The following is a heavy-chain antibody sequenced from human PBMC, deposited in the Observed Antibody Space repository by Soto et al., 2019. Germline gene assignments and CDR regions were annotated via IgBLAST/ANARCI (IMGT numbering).Heavy chain of an antibody. CDR1: GGTFSSYA. Sequence: QVQLVQSGAEVKKPGSSVKVSCKASGGTFSSYAISWVRQAPGQGLQWMGGIISIFGTADYAQKFQGRVTITADEDMCTAYMELSSLRSEDTAVYYCASHSGSSPEGRYYYGMDVWGQGTTVTVSS. CDR2: IISIFGTA. J-gene: IGHJ6*02. CDR3: ASHSGSSPEGRYYYGMDV. V-gene: IGHV1-69*12. D-gene: IGHD1-26*01.